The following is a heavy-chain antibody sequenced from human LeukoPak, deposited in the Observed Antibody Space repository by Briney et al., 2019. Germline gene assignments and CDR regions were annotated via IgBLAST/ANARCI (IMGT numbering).Heavy chain of an antibody. CDR1: GGTFSSYT. V-gene: IGHV1-69*04. J-gene: IGHJ6*04. D-gene: IGHD3-10*01. CDR2: IIPILGIA. CDR3: ARDEIPGYYYGSGSRTNLYGMDV. Sequence: GASVKVSCKASGGTFSSYTISWVRQAPGQGLEWMGRIIPILGIASYAQKFQGRVTITADKSTSTAYMELSSLRSEDTAVYYCARDEIPGYYYGSGSRTNLYGMDVWGKGTTVTVSS.